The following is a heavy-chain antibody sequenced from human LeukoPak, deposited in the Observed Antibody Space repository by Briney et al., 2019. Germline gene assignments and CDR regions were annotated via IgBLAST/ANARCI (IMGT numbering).Heavy chain of an antibody. CDR3: ARDLGSGWYGAVDY. D-gene: IGHD6-19*01. Sequence: KSGRSLRLSCAASGFTFSDYYMSWIRQAPGNGLEWVSSISTSSSYTNYADSVKGRFTISRDNAKNSLFLQMNSLRAEDTAVYYCARDLGSGWYGAVDYWGQGTLVTVSS. CDR2: ISTSSSYT. V-gene: IGHV3-11*05. CDR1: GFTFSDYY. J-gene: IGHJ4*02.